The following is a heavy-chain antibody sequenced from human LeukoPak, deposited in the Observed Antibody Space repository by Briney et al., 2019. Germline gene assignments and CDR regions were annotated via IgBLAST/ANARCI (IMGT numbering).Heavy chain of an antibody. J-gene: IGHJ4*02. Sequence: SETLSLTCTVSGYSISSGYYWGWIRQPPGKGLEWIGSIYHSGSTYYNPSLKSRVTISVDTSKNQFSLKLSSVTAADTAVYYCARGGCSYGTHSDYWGQGTLVTVSS. V-gene: IGHV4-38-2*02. D-gene: IGHD5-18*01. CDR2: IYHSGST. CDR3: ARGGCSYGTHSDY. CDR1: GYSISSGYY.